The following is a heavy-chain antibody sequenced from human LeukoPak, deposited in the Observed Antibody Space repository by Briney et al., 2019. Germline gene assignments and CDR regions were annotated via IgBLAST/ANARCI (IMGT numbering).Heavy chain of an antibody. CDR3: ARDRRVYYDSSGYSWWSFDY. CDR1: GYTFTSYY. Sequence: ASVKVSCKASGYTFTSYYMHWVRQAPGQGREWMGWINPNSGGTNYAQKFQGRVTMTRDTSISTAYMDLSRLRSDDTAVYYCARDRRVYYDSSGYSWWSFDYWGQGTLVTVPS. CDR2: INPNSGGT. J-gene: IGHJ4*02. V-gene: IGHV1-2*02. D-gene: IGHD3-22*01.